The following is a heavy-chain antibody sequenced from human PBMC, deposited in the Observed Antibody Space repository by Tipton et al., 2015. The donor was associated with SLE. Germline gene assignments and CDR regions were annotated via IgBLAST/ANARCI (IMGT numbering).Heavy chain of an antibody. J-gene: IGHJ6*02. D-gene: IGHD2-21*02. CDR2: VYDSGTT. CDR1: GDYITSDIYY. Sequence: TLSLTCFVSGDYITSDIYYWGWVRQPPGKGLEWIGSVYDSGTTYYNPSLKSRVTMSVDTSKTHFSLKVMSLTAADTAVYYCARVVTVHATHYYDMDVWGQETTVTVSS. CDR3: ARVVTVHATHYYDMDV. V-gene: IGHV4-39*07.